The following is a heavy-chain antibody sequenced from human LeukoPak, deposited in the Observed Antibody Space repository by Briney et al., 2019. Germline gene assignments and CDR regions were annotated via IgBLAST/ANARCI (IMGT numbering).Heavy chain of an antibody. CDR3: ARDPGCSGGSCYSAWFDP. J-gene: IGHJ5*02. Sequence: PGGSLRLSCAASGFTFSSYGMHWVRQAPGKGLEWVAVIWYDGSNKYYADSVKGRFTISRDTSKNTLYLQMNSLRAEDTAAYYCARDPGCSGGSCYSAWFDPWGQGTLVTVSS. CDR2: IWYDGSNK. CDR1: GFTFSSYG. V-gene: IGHV3-33*01. D-gene: IGHD2-15*01.